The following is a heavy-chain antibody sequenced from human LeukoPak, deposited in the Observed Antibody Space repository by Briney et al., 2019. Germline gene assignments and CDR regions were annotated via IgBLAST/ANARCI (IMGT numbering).Heavy chain of an antibody. V-gene: IGHV7-4-1*02. CDR3: ARALDSLGGLSLPDY. CDR2: IHPTTGNP. J-gene: IGHJ4*02. CDR1: GYSFTNYA. D-gene: IGHD3-16*02. Sequence: EASVKVSCKASGYSFTNYAMNWVRQAPGQGLEFMGWIHPTTGNPAYAQGFSGRFDFSLDTSVTTTYLQINDLKAEDTAVYFCARALDSLGGLSLPDYWGQGTLVTVSS.